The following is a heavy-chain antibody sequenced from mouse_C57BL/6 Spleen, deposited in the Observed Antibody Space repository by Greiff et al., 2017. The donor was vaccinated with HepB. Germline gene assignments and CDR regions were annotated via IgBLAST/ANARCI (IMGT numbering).Heavy chain of an antibody. V-gene: IGHV5-9-1*02. J-gene: IGHJ1*03. CDR3: TRAPNYYGSSYGYFDV. Sequence: EVKLVESGEGLVKPGGSLKLSCAASGFTFSSYAMSWVRQTPEKRLEWVAYISSGGDYIYYADTVKGRFTISRDNARNTLYLQMSSLKSEDTAMYYCTRAPNYYGSSYGYFDVWGTGTTVTVSS. CDR1: GFTFSSYA. D-gene: IGHD1-1*01. CDR2: ISSGGDYI.